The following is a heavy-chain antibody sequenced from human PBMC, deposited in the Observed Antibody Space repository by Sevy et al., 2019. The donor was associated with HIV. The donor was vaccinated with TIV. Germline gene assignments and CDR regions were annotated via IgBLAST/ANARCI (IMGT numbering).Heavy chain of an antibody. Sequence: ASVKVSCKASGGILKTYGFSWVRQAPRQGPEWVGGIIPILGTTNYAQKFQDRVTISADEYTKTVHMELRNLRSEDTGVYYCARGGGNGWYYFDYWGQESLVTVSS. D-gene: IGHD6-19*01. V-gene: IGHV1-69*13. CDR2: IIPILGTT. CDR3: ARGGGNGWYYFDY. CDR1: GGILKTYG. J-gene: IGHJ4*02.